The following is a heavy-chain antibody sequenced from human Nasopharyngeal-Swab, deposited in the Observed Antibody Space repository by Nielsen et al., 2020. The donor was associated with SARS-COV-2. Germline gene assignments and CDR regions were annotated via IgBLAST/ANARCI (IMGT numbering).Heavy chain of an antibody. CDR1: GGTFSSYA. D-gene: IGHD3-22*01. Sequence: SVKVSCKASGGTFSSYAISWVRQAPGQGLEWMGGIIPIFGTANYAQKFQGRVTITADESTSTAYMELSSLRSEDTAVYYCARAPYYYDSSGYYFSRLEYWGQGTLVTVSS. V-gene: IGHV1-69*13. J-gene: IGHJ4*02. CDR2: IIPIFGTA. CDR3: ARAPYYYDSSGYYFSRLEY.